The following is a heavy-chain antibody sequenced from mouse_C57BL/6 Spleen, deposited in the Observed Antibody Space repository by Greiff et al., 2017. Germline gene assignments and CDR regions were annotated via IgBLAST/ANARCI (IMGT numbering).Heavy chain of an antibody. CDR3: ASYYYGSSYEAY. D-gene: IGHD1-1*01. CDR2: ILPGSGST. J-gene: IGHJ3*01. Sequence: VMLVESGAELMQPGASVKLSCKATGYTFTGYWIEWVKQRPGHGLEWIGEILPGSGSTKYNEKLKGKATFTADTSSNTAYMQLSSLTTEDSAIYYCASYYYGSSYEAYWGQGTLVTVSA. V-gene: IGHV1-9*01. CDR1: GYTFTGYW.